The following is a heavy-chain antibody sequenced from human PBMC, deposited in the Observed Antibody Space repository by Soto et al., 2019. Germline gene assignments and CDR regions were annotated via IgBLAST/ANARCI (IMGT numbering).Heavy chain of an antibody. D-gene: IGHD5-18*01. CDR2: INHSGST. CDR1: GDSIISIYH. V-gene: IGHV4-38-2*01. CDR3: AKTRGYSYGPNWFDP. J-gene: IGHJ5*02. Sequence: SETLSLTFAVSGDSIISIYHWAWIRQSPGRGLEWIASINHSGSTNYNPSLKSRVTISVDTSKNQFSLKLSSVTAADTAVYYCAKTRGYSYGPNWFDPWGQGTLVTVS.